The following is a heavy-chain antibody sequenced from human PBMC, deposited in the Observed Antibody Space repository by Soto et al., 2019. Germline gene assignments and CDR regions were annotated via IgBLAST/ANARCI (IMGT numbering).Heavy chain of an antibody. J-gene: IGHJ6*02. Sequence: SETLSLTFTVSGGSITTAGYSWSWIRQPPGKALEWIGYVYHTGNAYPKPSLKSRVTISLDRSKNQFSLKMTSVTAADTALYYCASRPFYYYGLDVWGQGTTVTSP. CDR1: GGSITTAGYS. CDR2: VYHTGNA. CDR3: ASRPFYYYGLDV. V-gene: IGHV4-30-2*01.